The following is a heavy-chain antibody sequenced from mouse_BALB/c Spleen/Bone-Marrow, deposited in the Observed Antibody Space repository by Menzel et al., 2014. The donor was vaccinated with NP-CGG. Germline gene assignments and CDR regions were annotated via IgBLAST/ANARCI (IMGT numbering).Heavy chain of an antibody. J-gene: IGHJ2*01. CDR2: IWAGGST. D-gene: IGHD4-1*02. CDR1: GFSLTSYG. CDR3: ARDQLGRRYYFDY. V-gene: IGHV2-9*02. Sequence: QVQLQQPGPGLVAPSQSLSITCTVSGFSLTSYGVHWVRQPPGKGLEWLGVIWAGGSTNYNSALMSRLSISKDNSKSQVFLKMNSLQTDDTAVYYCARDQLGRRYYFDYWGQGTTLTVSS.